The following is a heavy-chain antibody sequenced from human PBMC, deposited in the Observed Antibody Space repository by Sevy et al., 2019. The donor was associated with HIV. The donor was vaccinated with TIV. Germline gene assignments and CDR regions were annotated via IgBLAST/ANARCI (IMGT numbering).Heavy chain of an antibody. CDR2: INPNSGGT. D-gene: IGHD2-2*02. J-gene: IGHJ3*02. CDR3: ARDEYCSSTSCYTRGAFDI. CDR1: GYTFTGYY. V-gene: IGHV1-2*02. Sequence: ASVKVSCKASGYTFTGYYMHWVRQAPGQGLEWMGWINPNSGGTNYAQKFQGRVTMTRDTSISTAYMELSRLRSDDTAVYYCARDEYCSSTSCYTRGAFDIWGQGTMVTVS.